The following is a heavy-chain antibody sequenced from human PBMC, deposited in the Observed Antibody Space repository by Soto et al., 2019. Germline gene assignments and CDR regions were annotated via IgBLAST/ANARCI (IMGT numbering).Heavy chain of an antibody. CDR1: GGSISSYY. Sequence: SETLSLTCTVSGGSISSYYWSWIRQPPGKGLEWIGYIYYSGSTNYNPSLKSRVTISVDTSKNQFSLKLSSVTAADTAVYYCARALGGDGYTIDYWGQGTLVTVSS. J-gene: IGHJ4*02. CDR2: IYYSGST. D-gene: IGHD5-12*01. CDR3: ARALGGDGYTIDY. V-gene: IGHV4-59*01.